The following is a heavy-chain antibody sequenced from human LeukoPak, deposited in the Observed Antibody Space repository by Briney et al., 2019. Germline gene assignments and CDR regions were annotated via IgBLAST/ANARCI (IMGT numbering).Heavy chain of an antibody. CDR3: AREGSGSYPPVHYFDY. CDR1: VGSISSGGYS. D-gene: IGHD3-10*01. J-gene: IGHJ4*02. V-gene: IGHV4-30-2*01. CDR2: IYHSGST. Sequence: SETLSLTCAVSVGSISSGGYSWSWSRQPPGKVLEWIGYIYHSGSTYYNPSLKSRVTISVDRSKNQFSLKLSSATAADTAVYYCAREGSGSYPPVHYFDYWGQGTLVTVSS.